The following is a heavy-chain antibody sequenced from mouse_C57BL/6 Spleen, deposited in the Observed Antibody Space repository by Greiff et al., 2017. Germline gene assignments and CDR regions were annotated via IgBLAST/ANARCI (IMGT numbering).Heavy chain of an antibody. J-gene: IGHJ2*01. CDR2: INPNNGGT. CDR3: ARGENPNWEVYFGD. V-gene: IGHV1-26*01. D-gene: IGHD4-1*02. CDR1: GYTFTDYY. Sequence: VQLQQSGPELVKPGASVKISCKASGYTFTDYYMNWVKQSHGKSLEWIGDINPNNGGTSYNQKFKGKATLTVDKSSSTAYMELRSLTSEDSAVYYCARGENPNWEVYFGDWGQGTTLTV.